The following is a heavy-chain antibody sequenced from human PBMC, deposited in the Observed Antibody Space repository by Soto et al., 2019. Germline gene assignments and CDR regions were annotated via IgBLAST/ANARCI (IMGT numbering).Heavy chain of an antibody. V-gene: IGHV1-18*04. J-gene: IGHJ4*02. Sequence: HVQLVQSGAGVKKPGASVKVSCKASGYTFTGYGISWVRQAPGQGLEWMGWISTYNGNTNYAQNLQGRVTMTIDTSTSTDYTERRSLRPDDTAVYYCARDPPLRYIYGHGRDSWGQGTLVTVSS. CDR2: ISTYNGNT. CDR3: ARDPPLRYIYGHGRDS. CDR1: GYTFTGYG. D-gene: IGHD5-18*01.